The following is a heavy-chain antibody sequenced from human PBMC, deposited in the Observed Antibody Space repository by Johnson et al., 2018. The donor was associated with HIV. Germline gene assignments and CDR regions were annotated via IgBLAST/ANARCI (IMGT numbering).Heavy chain of an antibody. CDR3: ARAHYSDSRCHWGTDACDI. V-gene: IGHV3-11*04. CDR2: ISSTGSSI. J-gene: IGHJ3*02. CDR1: GFTFSDYY. Sequence: QVQLVESGGGLVKPGGSLRLSCAASGFTFSDYYMNWIRQAPGKGLEWVSYISSTGSSIKYVDSVKGRFTISRANSKNTLYLQMNSLRAEDTAVYHCARAHYSDSRCHWGTDACDIWGQGTMVTVSS. D-gene: IGHD3-22*01.